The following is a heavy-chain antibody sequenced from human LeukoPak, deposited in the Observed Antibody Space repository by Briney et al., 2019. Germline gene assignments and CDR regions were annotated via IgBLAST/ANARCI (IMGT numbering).Heavy chain of an antibody. CDR2: INTDGSGT. D-gene: IGHD6-6*01. CDR1: GFTFSNFW. CDR3: AGEPRQLAY. Sequence: PGGSLRLSCAASGFTFSNFWMSWVRQVPGKGLEWVCSINTDGSGTRYAVSVRGRFTMSRDNAKNSLYLQMNSLRVEDTATYYCAGEPRQLAYWGQGTLVTVSS. J-gene: IGHJ4*02. V-gene: IGHV3-7*03.